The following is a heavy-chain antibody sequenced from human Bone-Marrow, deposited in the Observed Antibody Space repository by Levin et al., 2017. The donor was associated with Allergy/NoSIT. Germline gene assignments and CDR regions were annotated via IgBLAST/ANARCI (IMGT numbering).Heavy chain of an antibody. V-gene: IGHV4-30-4*01. CDR3: ARGKPTPTYDDGDLDY. D-gene: IGHD3-22*01. Sequence: SETLSLTCTVSGGSISSGDYYWSWIRQPPGKGLEWIGYIYYSGSTYYNPSLKSRVTISVDTSKNQFSLKLSSVTAADTAVYYCARGKPTPTYDDGDLDYWGQGTLVTVSS. CDR2: IYYSGST. CDR1: GGSISSGDYY. J-gene: IGHJ4*02.